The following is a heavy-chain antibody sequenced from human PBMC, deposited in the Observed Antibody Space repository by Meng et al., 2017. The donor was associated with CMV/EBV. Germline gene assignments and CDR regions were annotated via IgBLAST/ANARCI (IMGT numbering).Heavy chain of an antibody. D-gene: IGHD2-2*01. CDR1: GFTFSTSW. J-gene: IGHJ6*02. CDR2: INSDGHST. V-gene: IGHV3-74*01. CDR3: ARIGYCSSTSCYLHYYYYYGMDV. Sequence: GGSLRLSCAASGFTFSTSWMHWVRQAPGKGLVWVSRINSDGHSTSYADSVKGRFTISRDNAKNSLYLQMNSLRAEDTAVYYCARIGYCSSTSCYLHYYYYYGMDVWGQGTTVTVSS.